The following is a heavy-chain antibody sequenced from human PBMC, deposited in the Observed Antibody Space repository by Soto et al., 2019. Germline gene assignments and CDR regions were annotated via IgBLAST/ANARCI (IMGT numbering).Heavy chain of an antibody. Sequence: GGSLRLSCAASGFTFSGSAMHWVRQASGKGLEWVGRIRSKANSYGTAYAASVKGRFTKCRDDSKKTAYLQMNSLKTKDTAVDYCTRQEIDYYGSGSHGNWFDPWGQGTLVTVSS. D-gene: IGHD3-10*01. J-gene: IGHJ5*02. V-gene: IGHV3-73*01. CDR1: GFTFSGSA. CDR2: IRSKANSYGT. CDR3: TRQEIDYYGSGSHGNWFDP.